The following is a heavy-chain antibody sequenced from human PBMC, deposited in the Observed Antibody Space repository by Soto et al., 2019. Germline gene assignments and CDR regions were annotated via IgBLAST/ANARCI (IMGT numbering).Heavy chain of an antibody. V-gene: IGHV1-18*04. CDR1: GYTFTSYY. J-gene: IGHJ6*02. CDR2: INPYNGNT. Sequence: ASVKVSCKAAGYTFTSYYMHWVRQAPGQGLEWMGRINPYNGNTNYAQKFQGRVTMTTDTSTSTVYMELRSLRSDDTAVYYWAKSLRIAGYGMDVWGQGTTVTVSS. D-gene: IGHD6-13*01. CDR3: AKSLRIAGYGMDV.